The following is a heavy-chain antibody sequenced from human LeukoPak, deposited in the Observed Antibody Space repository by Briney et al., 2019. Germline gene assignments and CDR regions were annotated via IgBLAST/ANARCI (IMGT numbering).Heavy chain of an antibody. J-gene: IGHJ6*02. V-gene: IGHV3-53*01. D-gene: IGHD3-16*01. CDR2: IYSGGST. Sequence: GGSLRLSCAASGFTVSSNYMSWVRQAPGKGLEWVSVIYSGGSTYYADSVKGRFTISKDNSKNTLYLQMNSLRAEDTAVYYCARDGVFDYYGMDVWGQGTTVTVSS. CDR3: ARDGVFDYYGMDV. CDR1: GFTVSSNY.